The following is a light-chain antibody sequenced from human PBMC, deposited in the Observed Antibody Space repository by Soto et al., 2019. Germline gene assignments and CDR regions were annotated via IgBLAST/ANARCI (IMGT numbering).Light chain of an antibody. CDR1: SSDIGRYNY. Sequence: QSALTQPASVSGSPGQSITISCTGTSSDIGRYNYVSWFQQHPGKVPKLVIFEVNYRPSGVSDRFSGSTSGGTASLTISGLQTEDEADYYCCSYVGASTYVFGTGTKVTVL. V-gene: IGLV2-14*01. CDR3: CSYVGASTYV. CDR2: EVN. J-gene: IGLJ1*01.